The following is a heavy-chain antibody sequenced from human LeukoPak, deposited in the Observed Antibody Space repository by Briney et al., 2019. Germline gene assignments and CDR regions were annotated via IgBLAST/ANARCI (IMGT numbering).Heavy chain of an antibody. CDR3: ARDLVHCSGGSCYYILDY. CDR1: GGSISSYY. D-gene: IGHD2-15*01. Sequence: SETLSLTCTVSGGSISSYYWSWIRQPAGKGLEWIGRIYTSGSTNYNPSLESRVTMSVDTSKNQFSLKLSSVTAADTAVYYCARDLVHCSGGSCYYILDYWGQGTLVTVSS. J-gene: IGHJ4*02. CDR2: IYTSGST. V-gene: IGHV4-4*07.